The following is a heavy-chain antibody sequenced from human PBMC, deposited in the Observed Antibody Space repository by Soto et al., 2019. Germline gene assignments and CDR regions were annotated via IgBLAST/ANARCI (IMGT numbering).Heavy chain of an antibody. J-gene: IGHJ4*02. CDR2: ISGGAEST. CDR1: GFTFSNYA. CDR3: AKGGRLTAARIDY. V-gene: IGHV3-23*01. Sequence: EVQLLESGGGLVQPGGSLRLSCATSGFTFSNYAMSWVRQAPGKGLDWVSAISGGAESTYYADSVKGRFTISRDNSENTLYLQMNSLRAEDTAVYYCAKGGRLTAARIDYWGQGALVTVSS. D-gene: IGHD6-13*01.